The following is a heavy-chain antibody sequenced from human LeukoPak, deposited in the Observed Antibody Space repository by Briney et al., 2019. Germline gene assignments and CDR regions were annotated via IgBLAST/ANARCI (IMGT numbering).Heavy chain of an antibody. D-gene: IGHD4-17*01. CDR2: INPNSGGT. CDR3: ARGYGDYVGGHWFDP. Sequence: ASVKVSCKASGYTFTGYYMHWVRQAPGQGLEWMGWINPNSGGTNYAQKFQGRVTMTRDTSFSTAYMELSRLRSDDTAVYYCARGYGDYVGGHWFDPWGQGTLVTVSS. V-gene: IGHV1-2*02. J-gene: IGHJ5*02. CDR1: GYTFTGYY.